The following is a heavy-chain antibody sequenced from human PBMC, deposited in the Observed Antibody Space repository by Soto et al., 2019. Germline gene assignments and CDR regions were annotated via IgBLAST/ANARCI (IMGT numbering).Heavy chain of an antibody. Sequence: PGGSLRLSCAASGFTFSTYGMQWVRQAPGKGLEWVAVISYDGYLKYYVDAVKGRFTVARDNSKNTLFLEMNSLRVEDTAVYFCAKDFKVSGSHYGTLNYYYGMDVWGQGTT. J-gene: IGHJ6*02. D-gene: IGHD3-10*01. CDR1: GFTFSTYG. V-gene: IGHV3-30*18. CDR3: AKDFKVSGSHYGTLNYYYGMDV. CDR2: ISYDGYLK.